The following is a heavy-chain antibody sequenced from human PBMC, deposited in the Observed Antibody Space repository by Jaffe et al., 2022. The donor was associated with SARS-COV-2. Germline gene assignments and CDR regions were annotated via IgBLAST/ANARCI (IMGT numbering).Heavy chain of an antibody. D-gene: IGHD6-13*01. V-gene: IGHV3-30*18. Sequence: QVQLVESGGGVVQPGRSLRLSCAASGFTFSSYGMHWVRQAPGKGLEWVAVISYDGSNKYYADSVKGRFTISRDNSKNTLYLQMNSLRAEDTAVYYCAKDLVAAGGSWGYYYYYGMDVWGQGTTVTVSS. CDR1: GFTFSSYG. CDR2: ISYDGSNK. CDR3: AKDLVAAGGSWGYYYYYGMDV. J-gene: IGHJ6*02.